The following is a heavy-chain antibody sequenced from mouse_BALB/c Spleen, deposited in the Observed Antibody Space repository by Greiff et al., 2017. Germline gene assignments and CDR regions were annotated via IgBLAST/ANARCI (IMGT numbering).Heavy chain of an antibody. CDR2: IDPETGGT. CDR3: TTMITTSAWFAY. V-gene: IGHV1-15*01. CDR1: GYTFTDYE. D-gene: IGHD2-4*01. Sequence: VQLQQSGAELVRPGASVTLSCKASGYTFTDYEMHWVKQTPVHGLEWIGAIDPETGGTAYNQKFKGKATLTADKSSSTAYMELRSLTSEDSAVYYCTTMITTSAWFAYWGQGTLVTVSA. J-gene: IGHJ3*01.